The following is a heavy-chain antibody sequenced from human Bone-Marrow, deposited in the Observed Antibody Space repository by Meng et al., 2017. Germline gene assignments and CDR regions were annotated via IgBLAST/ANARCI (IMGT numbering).Heavy chain of an antibody. J-gene: IGHJ3*02. V-gene: IGHV1-18*04. D-gene: IGHD2-21*02. CDR1: GYTFTGYY. CDR2: ISTYNGNT. Sequence: ASVKVSCKASGYTFTGYYMHWVRQAPGQGLEWMGWISTYNGNTNYAQNVQGRVTMTTDTSTSTAYMELRSLRSDDTAVYYCARVKELVYCGGDCYSINAFDIWGQGTMVTVSS. CDR3: ARVKELVYCGGDCYSINAFDI.